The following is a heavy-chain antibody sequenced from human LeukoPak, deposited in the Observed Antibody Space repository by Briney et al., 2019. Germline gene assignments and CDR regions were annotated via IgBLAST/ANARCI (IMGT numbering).Heavy chain of an antibody. CDR1: GGSISSGGYY. V-gene: IGHV4-31*03. CDR3: ARDLVVVPAARKVGMAV. CDR2: IYYSGST. J-gene: IGHJ6*02. D-gene: IGHD2-2*01. Sequence: SETLSLTCTVSGGSISSGGYYWSWIRQHPGKGLEWIGYIYYSGSTYYNPSLKSRVTISVDTSKNQFSLKLSSVTAADTAVYYCARDLVVVPAARKVGMAVWGQGTTVTVSS.